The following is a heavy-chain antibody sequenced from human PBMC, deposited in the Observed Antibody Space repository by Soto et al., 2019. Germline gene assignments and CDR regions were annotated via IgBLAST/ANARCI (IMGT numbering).Heavy chain of an antibody. V-gene: IGHV3-23*01. CDR1: GFTFSSYA. D-gene: IGHD2-2*01. CDR3: AKYVGGDIVVVPAAPTSDY. Sequence: EVQLLESGGGLVQPGGSLRLSCAASGFTFSSYAMSWVRQAPGKGLEWVTAISGSGGSTYYADSVKGRFTISRDNSKNTLYLQMNSLRAEDTAVYYCAKYVGGDIVVVPAAPTSDYWGQGTLVTVSS. CDR2: ISGSGGST. J-gene: IGHJ4*02.